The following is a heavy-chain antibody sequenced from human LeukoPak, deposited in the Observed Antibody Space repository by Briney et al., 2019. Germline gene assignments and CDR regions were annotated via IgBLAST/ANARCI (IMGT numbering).Heavy chain of an antibody. CDR1: GFIFNNYG. CDR3: AKGAGYSSNWNFDY. Sequence: GGSLRLSCVASGFIFNNYGMHWVRQAPGKGLEWVAFLRFDGGNKDYAESLQGRFTISRDNSKNTLYLQMNSLRLEDTAGYYCAKGAGYSSNWNFDYWGQGTLVTVSS. J-gene: IGHJ4*02. V-gene: IGHV3-30*02. CDR2: LRFDGGNK. D-gene: IGHD6-13*01.